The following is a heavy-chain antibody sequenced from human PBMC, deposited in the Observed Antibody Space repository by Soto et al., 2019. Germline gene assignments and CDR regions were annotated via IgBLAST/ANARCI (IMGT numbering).Heavy chain of an antibody. D-gene: IGHD3-22*01. Sequence: QVQLQESGPGLVEPSQTLSLTCTVSGGSISSGDYYWSWIRQPPGKGLEWIGYIYYSGSTYYNPSLKSRVTISVDTSKNQFSLKLSSVTAADTAVYYCARGGNYYDSSGYFLFDYWGQGTLVTVSS. J-gene: IGHJ4*02. CDR1: GGSISSGDYY. CDR2: IYYSGST. CDR3: ARGGNYYDSSGYFLFDY. V-gene: IGHV4-30-4*01.